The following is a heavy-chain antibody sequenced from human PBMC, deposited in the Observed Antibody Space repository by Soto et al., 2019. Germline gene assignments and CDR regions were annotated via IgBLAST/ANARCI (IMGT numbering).Heavy chain of an antibody. CDR3: ARERVGYGMDV. V-gene: IGHV1-69*01. CDR1: GGTFSTYG. J-gene: IGHJ6*02. Sequence: QVQLVQSGAEVKKPGSSVKVSCKASGGTFSTYGISWVRQAPGQGLEWMGGIIPIFDTANYAQKFQGRVTITADESTTTVYRELSSLRSEDTAVYYCARERVGYGMDVWGQGTTVTVSS. CDR2: IIPIFDTA. D-gene: IGHD1-26*01.